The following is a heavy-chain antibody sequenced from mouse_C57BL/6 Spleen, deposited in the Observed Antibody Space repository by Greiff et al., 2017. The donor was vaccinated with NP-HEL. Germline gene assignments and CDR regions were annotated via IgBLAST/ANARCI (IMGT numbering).Heavy chain of an antibody. V-gene: IGHV1-61*01. CDR3: ARSPYDYVYFDY. CDR1: GYTFTSYW. CDR2: IYPSDSET. Sequence: VQLQQPGAELVRPGSSVKLSCKASGYTFTSYWMDWVKQRPGQGLEWIGNIYPSDSETHYNQKFKDKATLTVDKSSSTAYMQLSSLTSEDSAGYYCARSPYDYVYFDYWGQGTTLTVSS. D-gene: IGHD2-4*01. J-gene: IGHJ2*01.